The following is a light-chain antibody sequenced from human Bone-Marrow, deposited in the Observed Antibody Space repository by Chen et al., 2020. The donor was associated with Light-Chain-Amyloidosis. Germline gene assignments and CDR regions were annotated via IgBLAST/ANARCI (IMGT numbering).Light chain of an antibody. Sequence: SYVLTQPPSSSVAPGKAATLTCGGNNIGSKSVHGYQQKPGQAPVLVIYYDSDRPSGIPERFSGSNSGNTATLTISRVEAGDEADYYCQVWDSSSDHNVFGTGTKVTVL. CDR2: YDS. J-gene: IGLJ1*01. CDR1: NIGSKS. V-gene: IGLV3-21*04. CDR3: QVWDSSSDHNV.